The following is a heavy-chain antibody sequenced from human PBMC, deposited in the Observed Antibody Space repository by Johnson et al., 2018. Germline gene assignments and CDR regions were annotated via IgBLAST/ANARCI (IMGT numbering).Heavy chain of an antibody. CDR3: ARAGPGWHDY. J-gene: IGHJ4*02. CDR1: GFSVSTHF. Sequence: VQLQESGGGLVQPGGSLRLSCAASGFSVSTHFMSWVRQAPGKGLEWVSVMYNSGDTYYADSVRGRFTISRDGSKNTLGLQMSRLRADDTAVYYCARAGPGWHDYWGQGTRVNVSS. CDR2: MYNSGDT. D-gene: IGHD3-10*01. V-gene: IGHV3-66*01.